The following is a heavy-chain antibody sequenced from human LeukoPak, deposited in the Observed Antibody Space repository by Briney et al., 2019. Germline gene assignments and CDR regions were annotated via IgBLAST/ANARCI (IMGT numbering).Heavy chain of an antibody. CDR3: VTDYGDYFDY. CDR2: IDPSDSYS. J-gene: IGHJ4*02. Sequence: GESLKISCKVSGYGLTNFWINWVRQMPGKSLEWMGRIDPSDSYSNYNPSFQGHVSLSADKSTTTAYLQWSSLKASDTAIYYCVTDYGDYFDYWGQGTLVIVSS. D-gene: IGHD4-17*01. CDR1: GYGLTNFW. V-gene: IGHV5-10-1*01.